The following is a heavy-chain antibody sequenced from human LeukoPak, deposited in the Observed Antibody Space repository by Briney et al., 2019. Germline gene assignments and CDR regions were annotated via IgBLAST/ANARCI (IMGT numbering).Heavy chain of an antibody. CDR2: IYYSGST. Sequence: SETLSLTCTVSGGSIRSNSYYWGWIRQPPGKGLEWLGSIYYSGSTYYINPSLKSRVTISVDTSKNQISLKLSSVTAADTAVYYCARDAIDYYGSGYFDYWSQGTLVTVSS. CDR1: GGSIRSNSYY. J-gene: IGHJ4*02. D-gene: IGHD3-10*01. V-gene: IGHV4-39*02. CDR3: ARDAIDYYGSGYFDY.